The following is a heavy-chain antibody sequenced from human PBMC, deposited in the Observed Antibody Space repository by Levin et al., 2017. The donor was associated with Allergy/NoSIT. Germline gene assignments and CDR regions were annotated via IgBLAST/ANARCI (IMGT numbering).Heavy chain of an antibody. V-gene: IGHV4-39*01. J-gene: IGHJ4*02. Sequence: SPTLSLTCTVSGGSISSSSYYWGWIRQPPGKGLEWIGSIYYSGSTYYNPSLKSRVTISVDTSKNQFSLKLSSVTAADTAVYYCASWGGYCSSTSCYPFGDYWGQGTLVTVSS. D-gene: IGHD2-2*01. CDR1: GGSISSSSYY. CDR3: ASWGGYCSSTSCYPFGDY. CDR2: IYYSGST.